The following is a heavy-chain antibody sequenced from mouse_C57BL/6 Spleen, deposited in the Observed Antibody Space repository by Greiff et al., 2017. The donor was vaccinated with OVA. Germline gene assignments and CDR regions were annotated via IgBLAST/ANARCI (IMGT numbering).Heavy chain of an antibody. V-gene: IGHV1-74*01. D-gene: IGHD2-13*01. CDR3: AMERAGDLWFAY. CDR1: GYTFTSYW. Sequence: VQLQQPGAELVKPGASVKVSCKASGYTFTSYWMHWVKQSPGQVLEWIGRIHPSDSDTNYNQKFKGKATLTVDKSSSTAYMQLSSLTSEDSAVYSCAMERAGDLWFAYWGQGTLVTVSA. CDR2: IHPSDSDT. J-gene: IGHJ3*01.